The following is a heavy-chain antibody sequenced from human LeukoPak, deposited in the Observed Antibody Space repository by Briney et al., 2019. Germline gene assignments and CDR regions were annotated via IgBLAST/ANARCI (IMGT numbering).Heavy chain of an antibody. CDR1: GFTFSSYW. V-gene: IGHV3-74*01. CDR2: INSDGSST. CDR3: ARADCSGGSCYVQAYYFDY. D-gene: IGHD2-15*01. J-gene: IGHJ4*02. Sequence: GGSLRLSCAASGFTFSSYWMHWVRQAPGKGLVWVSRINSDGSSTSYADSVKGRFTISRDNAKNSLYLQMNSLRAEDTAVYYCARADCSGGSCYVQAYYFDYWGQGTLVTVSS.